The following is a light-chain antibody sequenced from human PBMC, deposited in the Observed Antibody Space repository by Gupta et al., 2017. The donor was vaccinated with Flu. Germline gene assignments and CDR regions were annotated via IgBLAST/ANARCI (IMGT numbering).Light chain of an antibody. Sequence: QLVLTQSPSASASLGASVKLTCTLSSAHSLYAIAWHQQQPQKGPRYLMKLNFAGTLVKGDGIPDRFSGSSSGADRYLIISSLQSEDEADYYCQTWGTGILVFGAGTKLTVL. CDR1: SAHSLYA. V-gene: IGLV4-69*01. J-gene: IGLJ2*01. CDR3: QTWGTGILV. CDR2: LNFAGTL.